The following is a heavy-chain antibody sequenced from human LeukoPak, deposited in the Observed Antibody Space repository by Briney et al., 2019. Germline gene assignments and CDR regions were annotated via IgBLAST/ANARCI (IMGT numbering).Heavy chain of an antibody. CDR3: ARDPSTYYYGSFIDY. Sequence: GGSLRLSCAASGFTFSSYSMNWVRQAPGKGLEWASSISSSSSYIYYADSVKGRFTISRDNAKNSLYLQMNSLRAEDTAVYYCARDPSTYYYGSFIDYWGQGTLVTVSS. J-gene: IGHJ4*02. CDR2: ISSSSSYI. V-gene: IGHV3-21*01. D-gene: IGHD3-22*01. CDR1: GFTFSSYS.